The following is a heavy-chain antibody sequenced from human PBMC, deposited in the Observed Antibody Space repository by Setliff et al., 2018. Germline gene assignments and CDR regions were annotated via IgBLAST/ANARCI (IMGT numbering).Heavy chain of an antibody. CDR3: ARANTTGYYYFDY. J-gene: IGHJ4*02. CDR2: ISSCSSYI. CDR1: GFTITSYS. V-gene: IGHV3-21*01. D-gene: IGHD3-9*01. Sequence: GESLKISCGASGFTITSYSMTWVRQAPGKGLEWVSSISSCSSYIYYADSVKGRFTISRDNAKNSAYLQMNSLRAEDTAIYYCARANTTGYYYFDYWGQGTLVTVSS.